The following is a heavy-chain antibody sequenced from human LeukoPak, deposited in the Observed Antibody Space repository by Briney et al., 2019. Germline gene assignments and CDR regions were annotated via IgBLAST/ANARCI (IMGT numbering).Heavy chain of an antibody. J-gene: IGHJ3*02. CDR1: GGIFSSYA. V-gene: IGHV1-69*05. Sequence: SVKVSCKASGGIFSSYAISWVRQAPGQGLEWMGRITPIFGTANYAQKFQGRVTITTDESTSTAYMELSSLRSEDTAVYYCAREQRWYQRHGAFDIWGQGTMVTVSS. CDR2: ITPIFGTA. D-gene: IGHD2-15*01. CDR3: AREQRWYQRHGAFDI.